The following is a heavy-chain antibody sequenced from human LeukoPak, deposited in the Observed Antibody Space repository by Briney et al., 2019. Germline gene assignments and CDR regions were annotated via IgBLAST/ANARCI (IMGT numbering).Heavy chain of an antibody. D-gene: IGHD5-12*01. CDR1: GGSISSYY. V-gene: IGHV4-59*01. Sequence: SETLSLTCTVSGGSISSYYWSWIRQPPGKGLEWIGYIYYSGSTNYNPSLKCRVTISVDTSKNQFSLKLSSATAEDTAVYYCARGYAYNIDYWGQGTLVTVSS. CDR2: IYYSGST. J-gene: IGHJ4*02. CDR3: ARGYAYNIDY.